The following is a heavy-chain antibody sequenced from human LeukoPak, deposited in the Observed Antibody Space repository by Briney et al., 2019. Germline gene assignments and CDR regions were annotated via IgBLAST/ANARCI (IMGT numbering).Heavy chain of an antibody. CDR1: GGTFSKYA. CDR2: IIPIFGTA. Sequence: GSSVKVSLMASGGTFSKYARNEVRQAPGQGLEWMGGIIPIFGTANYALKFQGRVTITADESTRTAYMELSILRSEDTAVYYCARDNQITMVRGVIPSNWSDPWGQRTLVTASS. CDR3: ARDNQITMVRGVIPSNWSDP. D-gene: IGHD3-10*01. V-gene: IGHV1-69*01. J-gene: IGHJ5*02.